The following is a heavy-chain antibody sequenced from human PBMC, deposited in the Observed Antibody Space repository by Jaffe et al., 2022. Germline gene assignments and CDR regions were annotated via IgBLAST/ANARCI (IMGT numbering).Heavy chain of an antibody. CDR2: IYHSGST. CDR3: ARHKGLRSENFDY. CDR1: GYSISSGYY. V-gene: IGHV4-38-2*01. Sequence: QVQLQESGPGLVKPSETLSLTCAVSGYSISSGYYWGWIRQPPGKGLEWIGSIYHSGSTYYNPSLKSRVTISVDTSKNQFSLKLSSVTAADTAVYYCARHKGLRSENFDYWGQGTLVTVSS. D-gene: IGHD4-17*01. J-gene: IGHJ4*02.